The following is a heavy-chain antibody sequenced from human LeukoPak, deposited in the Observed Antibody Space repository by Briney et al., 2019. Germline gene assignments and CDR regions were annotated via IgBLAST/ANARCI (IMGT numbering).Heavy chain of an antibody. CDR3: ARAPITMVRGVTDY. CDR2: INWNGGST. Sequence: GGSLRLSCAASGFTFDDYGMSWVRHAPGKGLEWVSGINWNGGSTGYADSVKGRFTISRDNAKNTLYLQMNSLRAEDTAVYYCARAPITMVRGVTDYWGQGTLVTVSS. D-gene: IGHD3-10*01. J-gene: IGHJ4*02. V-gene: IGHV3-20*04. CDR1: GFTFDDYG.